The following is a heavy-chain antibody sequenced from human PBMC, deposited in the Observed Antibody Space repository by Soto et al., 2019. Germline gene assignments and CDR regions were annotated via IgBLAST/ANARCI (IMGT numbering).Heavy chain of an antibody. CDR3: ARAIPYGSGSYYDGMDV. CDR1: GGSISSYY. V-gene: IGHV4-59*01. Sequence: SETLSLTCTVSGGSISSYYWSWIRQPPGKGLEWIGYIYYSGRTNYNPSLKSRVTISVDTSKNQFSLKLSSVTAADTAVYYCARAIPYGSGSYYDGMDVWGQGTTVTVSS. J-gene: IGHJ6*02. D-gene: IGHD3-10*01. CDR2: IYYSGRT.